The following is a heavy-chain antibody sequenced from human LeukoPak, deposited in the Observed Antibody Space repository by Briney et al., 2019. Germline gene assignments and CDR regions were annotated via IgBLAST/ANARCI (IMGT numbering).Heavy chain of an antibody. J-gene: IGHJ6*02. Sequence: SETLSLTCTASCGSLTTINWWNWVRQAPGKGLEWIGEISHSGGTNYNPSLESRVIISLDTSTNHLSLNLSSVTAADTAVYYCARYHEEYYYYGMDVWGQGTTVTVSS. V-gene: IGHV4-4*02. CDR1: CGSLTTINW. CDR2: ISHSGGT. D-gene: IGHD2-2*01. CDR3: ARYHEEYYYYGMDV.